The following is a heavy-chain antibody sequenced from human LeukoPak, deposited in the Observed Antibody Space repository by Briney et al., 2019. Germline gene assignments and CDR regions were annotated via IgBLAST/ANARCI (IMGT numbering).Heavy chain of an antibody. CDR1: GFTFDHYA. J-gene: IGHJ4*02. Sequence: PGGSLRLSCAASGFTFDHYAMHWVRQAPGKGLEWVSGISWNSGSIDYADSVKGRFSISRDNAKNSLYLQMNSLRTEDTALYYCAKSXDNSGWYGPGYWGQGTLVTVSS. CDR2: ISWNSGSI. V-gene: IGHV3-9*01. CDR3: AKSXDNSGWYGPGY. D-gene: IGHD6-19*01.